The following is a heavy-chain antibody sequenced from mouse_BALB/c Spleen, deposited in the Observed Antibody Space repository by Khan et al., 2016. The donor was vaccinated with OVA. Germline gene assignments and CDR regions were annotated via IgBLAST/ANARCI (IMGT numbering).Heavy chain of an antibody. D-gene: IGHD2-14*01. Sequence: EVQLQESGPSLVKPSQTLSLTCSVTGDSITSGYWSWIRKFPGNKLEYMGYMIYTGYTDYNTSLNSRIALTRHTSKNQYYLQLNSVTTEDTATYYCARSTYRYAFAYWGQGTMVTVSA. CDR3: ARSTYRYAFAY. V-gene: IGHV3-8*02. CDR2: MIYTGYT. J-gene: IGHJ3*01. CDR1: GDSITSGY.